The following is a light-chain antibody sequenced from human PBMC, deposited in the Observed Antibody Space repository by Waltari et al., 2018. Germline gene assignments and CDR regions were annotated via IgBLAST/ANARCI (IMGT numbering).Light chain of an antibody. J-gene: IGKJ3*01. CDR3: QQSYSLFT. Sequence: SSLSASVGDRVTITCRASQSIDSFLNWYQQKPGKPPKLLIYAASSLQSGVPSRFSGSGSGTDFTLSISSLQPEDFATYYCQQSYSLFTFGPGTKVDI. V-gene: IGKV1-39*01. CDR1: QSIDSF. CDR2: AAS.